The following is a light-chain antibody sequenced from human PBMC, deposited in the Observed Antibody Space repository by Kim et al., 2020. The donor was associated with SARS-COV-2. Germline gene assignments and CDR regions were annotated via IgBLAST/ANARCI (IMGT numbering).Light chain of an antibody. Sequence: SPGERATLSCRASQSVSNNLAWYQHKPGQPPRLLIYGASTRATGVAARFSGSGSGTDFTLTVSSLQSEDFAVYYCHQYNDWPPGDTFGQGTKLEI. J-gene: IGKJ2*01. CDR2: GAS. V-gene: IGKV3-15*01. CDR3: HQYNDWPPGDT. CDR1: QSVSNN.